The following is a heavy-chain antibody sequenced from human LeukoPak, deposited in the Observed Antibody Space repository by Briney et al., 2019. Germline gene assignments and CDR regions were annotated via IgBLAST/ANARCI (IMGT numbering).Heavy chain of an antibody. CDR2: IYYSGST. V-gene: IGHV4-39*07. J-gene: IGHJ6*02. CDR1: GGSISSRNYY. D-gene: IGHD3-9*01. CDR3: ARTVYDILTGYPYGMDV. Sequence: SETLSLTCSVSGGSISSRNYYWGWIRQPPGKGLEWIGSIYYSGSTNYNPSLKSRVTISVDTSKNQFSLKLSSVTAADTAVYYCARTVYDILTGYPYGMDVWGQGTTVTVSS.